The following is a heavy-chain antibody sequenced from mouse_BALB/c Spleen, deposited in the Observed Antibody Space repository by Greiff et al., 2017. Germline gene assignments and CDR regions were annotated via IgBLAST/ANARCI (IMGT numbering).Heavy chain of an antibody. CDR2: ISYSGST. V-gene: IGHV3-8*02. CDR3: ARSPPHLFRAMDY. D-gene: IGHD1-1*01. J-gene: IGHJ4*01. Sequence: EVQLQESGPSLVKPSQTLSLTCSVTGDSITSGYWNWIRKFPGNKLEYMGYISYSGSTYYNPSLKSRISITRDTSKNQYYLQLNSVTTEDTATYYCARSPPHLFRAMDYWGQGTSVTVSS. CDR1: GDSITSGY.